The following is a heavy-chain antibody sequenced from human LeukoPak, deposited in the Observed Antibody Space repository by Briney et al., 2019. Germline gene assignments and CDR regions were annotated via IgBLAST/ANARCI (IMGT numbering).Heavy chain of an antibody. D-gene: IGHD5-18*01. V-gene: IGHV1-69*01. CDR3: ARAREYSYGYDDI. Sequence: ASVKVSCKASGGTFSKYGITWVRQAPGQGLEWMGGIIPVFGSTNYAQKFQGRVIIKVDESTGTASMDLSRLRSEDTAVYYCARAREYSYGYDDIWGQGTLVTVSS. J-gene: IGHJ4*02. CDR2: IIPVFGST. CDR1: GGTFSKYG.